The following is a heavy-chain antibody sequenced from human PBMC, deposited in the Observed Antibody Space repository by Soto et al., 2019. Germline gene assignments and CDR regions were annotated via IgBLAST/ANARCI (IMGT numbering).Heavy chain of an antibody. CDR2: ISSSSSYI. CDR3: ARAGEMAYIDY. CDR1: GFTFSSYS. V-gene: IGHV3-21*01. J-gene: IGHJ4*02. D-gene: IGHD1-26*01. Sequence: EVQLVESGGGLVKPGGSLRLSCAASGFTFSSYSMNWVRQAPGEGLEWVSSISSSSSYIYYADSVNGRFTISRDNAKNSLYLQMNSLRAEDTAVYYCARAGEMAYIDYWGQGTLVTVSS.